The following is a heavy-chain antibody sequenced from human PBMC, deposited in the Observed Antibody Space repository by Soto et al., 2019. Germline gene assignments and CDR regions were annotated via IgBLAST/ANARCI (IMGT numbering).Heavy chain of an antibody. Sequence: PGGSLRLSCAASGFTFSSYSMNWVRQAPGQGLEWVSSISSSNSYISYADSLKGRFTISRDNAKNSLYLQMNSLRAEDTAVYYCARDRVVLGYCNGGGCGYMDVWGKGTTVTVSS. J-gene: IGHJ6*03. V-gene: IGHV3-21*01. D-gene: IGHD2-15*01. CDR1: GFTFSSYS. CDR3: ARDRVVLGYCNGGGCGYMDV. CDR2: ISSSNSYI.